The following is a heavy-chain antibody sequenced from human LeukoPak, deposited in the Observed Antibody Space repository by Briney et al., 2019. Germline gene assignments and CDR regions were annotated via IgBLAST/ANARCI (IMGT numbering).Heavy chain of an antibody. Sequence: GGPLGLPGKGSPFIFMVHGRIWFRRPPGRDWGWLPGIKEDGSVRQYVDSVKGRFSISRDNTKGSLFLQLNSLRAEDTAVYYCARDLGYCTNGVCHTRFDYWGQGTLVAVSS. D-gene: IGHD2-8*01. CDR3: ARDLGYCTNGVCHTRFDY. CDR2: IKEDGSVR. J-gene: IGHJ4*02. CDR1: PFIFMVHG. V-gene: IGHV3-7*03.